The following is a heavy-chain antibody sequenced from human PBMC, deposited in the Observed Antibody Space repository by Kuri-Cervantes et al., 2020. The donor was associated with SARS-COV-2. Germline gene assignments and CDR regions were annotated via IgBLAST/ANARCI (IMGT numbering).Heavy chain of an antibody. V-gene: IGHV3-30*02. Sequence: GESLKISCAASGFTFSSYGMHWVRQAPGKGLEWVAFIRYDGSNKYYADSVKGRFTISRDNSKNTLYLQMNSLKASDTAMYYCARGSSTGNYWYDYWGQGTLVTVSS. CDR1: GFTFSSYG. J-gene: IGHJ4*02. D-gene: IGHD1-1*01. CDR3: ARGSSTGNYWYDY. CDR2: IRYDGSNK.